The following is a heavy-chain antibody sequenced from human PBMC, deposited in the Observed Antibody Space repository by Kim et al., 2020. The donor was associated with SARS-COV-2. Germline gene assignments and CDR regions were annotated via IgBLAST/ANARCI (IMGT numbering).Heavy chain of an antibody. D-gene: IGHD6-19*01. V-gene: IGHV3-23*01. J-gene: IGHJ4*02. CDR3: AKDGIAVADLFDY. Sequence: YADSVKGRFTISRDNSKNPLYLQMNSLRAEDTAVYYCAKDGIAVADLFDYWGQGTLVTVSS.